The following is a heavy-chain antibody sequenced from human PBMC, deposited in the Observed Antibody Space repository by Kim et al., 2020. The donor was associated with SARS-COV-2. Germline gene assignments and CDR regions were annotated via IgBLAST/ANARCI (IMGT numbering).Heavy chain of an antibody. J-gene: IGHJ6*02. V-gene: IGHV1-18*01. D-gene: IGHD3-22*01. Sequence: ASVKVSCKASGYTFTSYGISWVRQAPGQGLEWMGWISAYNGNTNYAQKLQGRVTMTTDTSTSTAYMELRSLRSDDTAVYYCARRTNSSGYYWGYYYGMDVWGQGTTVTVSS. CDR2: ISAYNGNT. CDR1: GYTFTSYG. CDR3: ARRTNSSGYYWGYYYGMDV.